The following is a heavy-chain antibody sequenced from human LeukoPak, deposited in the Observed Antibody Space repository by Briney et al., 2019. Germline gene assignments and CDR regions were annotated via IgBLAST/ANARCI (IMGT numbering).Heavy chain of an antibody. D-gene: IGHD3-22*01. V-gene: IGHV4-39*07. CDR2: IYYSGST. CDR1: GDSITGYY. CDR3: ARGDYYDSSGYYIPFDY. J-gene: IGHJ4*02. Sequence: SETLSLTCSVSGDSITGYYWGWIRQPPGKGLEWIGSIYYSGSTYYNPSLKSRVTISVDTSKNQFSLKLSSVTAADTAVYYCARGDYYDSSGYYIPFDYWGQGTLVTVSS.